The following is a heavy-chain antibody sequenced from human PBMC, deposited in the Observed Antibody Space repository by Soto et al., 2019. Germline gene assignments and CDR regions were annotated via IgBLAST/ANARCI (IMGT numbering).Heavy chain of an antibody. V-gene: IGHV3-30-3*01. D-gene: IGHD4-17*01. CDR2: ISYDGSNK. CDR1: GFTFSSYA. J-gene: IGHJ5*02. CDR3: ARAPVTTPPVDP. Sequence: GGSLRLSCAASGFTFSSYAMHWVRQAPGKGLEWVAVISYDGSNKYYADSVKGRFTISRDNSKNTLYLQMNSLRAEDTAVYYCARAPVTTPPVDPWGQGTLVTVSS.